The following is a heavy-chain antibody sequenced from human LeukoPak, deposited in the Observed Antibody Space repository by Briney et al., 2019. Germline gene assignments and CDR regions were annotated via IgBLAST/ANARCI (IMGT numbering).Heavy chain of an antibody. Sequence: ASVKVSCKGSEYTFRNHYMHWVRQAPGQGLEWMGIINPSGTRITYAQKFQGRVIITRDQSADSVFMELSNLESNDTAVYFCATDNSNNWEQVSGWWFDPWGQGTLVTVSS. CDR3: ATDNSNNWEQVSGWWFDP. J-gene: IGHJ5*02. CDR2: INPSGTRI. D-gene: IGHD1/OR15-1a*01. V-gene: IGHV1-46*01. CDR1: EYTFRNHY.